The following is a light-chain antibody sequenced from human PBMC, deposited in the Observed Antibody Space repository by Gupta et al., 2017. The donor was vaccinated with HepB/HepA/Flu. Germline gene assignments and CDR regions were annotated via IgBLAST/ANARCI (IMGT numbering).Light chain of an antibody. J-gene: IGKJ2*03. CDR1: QSIGIW. CDR3: QRYNSYSQS. V-gene: IGKV1-5*03. CDR2: KAS. Sequence: DIQTTQSPSTLSAFVGDRVTITCRASQSIGIWLAWYQQKPGEAPKVLIYKASTLEIGVPSRFSGSGSGTEFTLTISSLQADDFATYYCQRYNSYSQSFGQGTKLEI.